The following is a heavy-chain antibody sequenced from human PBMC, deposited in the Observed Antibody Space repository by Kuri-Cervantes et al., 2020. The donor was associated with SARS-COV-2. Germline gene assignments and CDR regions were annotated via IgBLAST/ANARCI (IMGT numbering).Heavy chain of an antibody. D-gene: IGHD2-2*02. CDR2: ISAYNGNT. CDR3: ARGPLIPAAIPGYYYYYMDV. Sequence: ASVKVSCKASGYTFTSYGISWVRQAPGQGLEWMGWISAYNGNTNYAQKLQGRVTMTTDTSTSTAYMELRSLRSEDTAVYYCARGPLIPAAIPGYYYYYMDVWGKGTTVTVSS. V-gene: IGHV1-18*01. CDR1: GYTFTSYG. J-gene: IGHJ6*03.